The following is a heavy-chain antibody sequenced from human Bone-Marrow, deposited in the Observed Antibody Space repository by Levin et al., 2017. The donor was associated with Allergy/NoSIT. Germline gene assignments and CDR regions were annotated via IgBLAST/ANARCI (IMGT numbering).Heavy chain of an antibody. Sequence: GESLKISCKGSGYTFVSHWIGWVRQMPGKGLEWMGIIYPGDSETRYSPSFQGQVTISADKSIGTAYLQWSSLKASDTAMYYCATHEVSTSGLDAFNIWGQGTMVTVSS. CDR2: IYPGDSET. D-gene: IGHD6-19*01. CDR3: ATHEVSTSGLDAFNI. V-gene: IGHV5-51*01. J-gene: IGHJ3*02. CDR1: GYTFVSHW.